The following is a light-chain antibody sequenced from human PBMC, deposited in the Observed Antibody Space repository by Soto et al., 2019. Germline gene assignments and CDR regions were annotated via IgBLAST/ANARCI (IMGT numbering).Light chain of an antibody. V-gene: IGKV3-15*01. Sequence: EIVMTQSPATLSVSPGERATLSCRASQSVSTNLAWYQQKPGQAPRLLIYGASTRATGVPARFSGSGSGTECTLTISRLQSEDFAVYYCQQYNNWPPLPFGGGTTVDMK. CDR1: QSVSTN. CDR2: GAS. J-gene: IGKJ4*01. CDR3: QQYNNWPPLP.